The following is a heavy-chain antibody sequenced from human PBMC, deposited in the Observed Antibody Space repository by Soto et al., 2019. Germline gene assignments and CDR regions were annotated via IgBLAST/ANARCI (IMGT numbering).Heavy chain of an antibody. CDR3: ARDGRVAGTWPYDYGMDV. V-gene: IGHV1-18*01. J-gene: IGHJ6*02. D-gene: IGHD6-19*01. CDR1: GYTFTSYG. CDR2: IRAYNGNT. Sequence: GVSVKVSCKASGYTFTSYGISWVLEARGQGLEWMGWIRAYNGNTNYAQKLQGRVTMTTETSTSTAYLELRSLRSDDTAVYYCARDGRVAGTWPYDYGMDVWGQGTTVTVYS.